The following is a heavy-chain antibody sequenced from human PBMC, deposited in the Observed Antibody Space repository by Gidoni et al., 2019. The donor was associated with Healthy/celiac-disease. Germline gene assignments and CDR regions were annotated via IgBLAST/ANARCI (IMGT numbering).Heavy chain of an antibody. Sequence: EVQLVESGGGLVQPGGSLRLSCAASGFTFSSYSMNWVRQAQGEGLEWVSYISRSSSTIYYADSVKGRFTISRDNAKNSLYLQMNSLRDEDTAVYYCASWIATYFDYWGQGTLVTVSS. D-gene: IGHD2-21*01. CDR1: GFTFSSYS. J-gene: IGHJ4*02. V-gene: IGHV3-48*02. CDR2: ISRSSSTI. CDR3: ASWIATYFDY.